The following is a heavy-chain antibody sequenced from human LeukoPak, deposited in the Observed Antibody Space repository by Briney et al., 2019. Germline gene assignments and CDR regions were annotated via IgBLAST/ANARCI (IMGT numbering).Heavy chain of an antibody. V-gene: IGHV3-48*01. D-gene: IGHD6-19*01. CDR2: IGTSGNPI. CDR3: ARDQWLDY. CDR1: GFTFSGYI. J-gene: IGHJ4*02. Sequence: GGSLRLSCAASGFTFSGYIMNWVRQAPGKGLEWVPFIGTSGNPIYYADSVKGRFTVSRDNAKNSLYLQMNSLRAEDTAVYYCARDQWLDYWGQGTLVTVSS.